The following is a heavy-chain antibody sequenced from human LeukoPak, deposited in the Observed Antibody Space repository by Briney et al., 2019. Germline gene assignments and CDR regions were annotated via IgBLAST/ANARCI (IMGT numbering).Heavy chain of an antibody. D-gene: IGHD2-2*01. J-gene: IGHJ6*03. CDR1: GYTLTELS. Sequence: GASVKVFCKVSGYTLTELSMHWVRQAPGKGLEWMGGFDPEDGETIYAQKFQGRVTMTEDTSTDTAYMELSSLRSEDTAVYYCATGVVVPAAASENYYYMDVWGKGTTVTVSS. CDR3: ATGVVVPAAASENYYYMDV. CDR2: FDPEDGET. V-gene: IGHV1-24*01.